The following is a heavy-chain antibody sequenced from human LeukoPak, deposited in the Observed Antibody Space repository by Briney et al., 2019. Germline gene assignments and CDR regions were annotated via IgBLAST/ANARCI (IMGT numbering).Heavy chain of an antibody. Sequence: GASVKVSSKASGYTFTSYYMHWVRQPPGQGLEWMGIINPSGGSTSYAQKFQGRVTMTRDTSTSTVYMELSSLRSEDTAVYYCARASRCSGGSCFPYGMDVWGQGTTVNVSS. J-gene: IGHJ6*02. CDR2: INPSGGST. CDR3: ARASRCSGGSCFPYGMDV. V-gene: IGHV1-46*01. D-gene: IGHD2-15*01. CDR1: GYTFTSYY.